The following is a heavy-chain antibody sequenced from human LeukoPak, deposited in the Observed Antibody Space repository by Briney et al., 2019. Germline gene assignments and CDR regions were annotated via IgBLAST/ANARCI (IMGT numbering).Heavy chain of an antibody. V-gene: IGHV3-11*03. CDR3: ARHGKHNDFDY. D-gene: IGHD4-23*01. Sequence: GGSLRLSCAAPGFTFSDYYMSWIRQTPGKGLEWVSYISGSTTYIKYAGSVKGRFTISRDNAKNSLYLQMNSLRAEDTAVYYCARHGKHNDFDYWGQGTLVTVSS. CDR2: ISGSTTYI. J-gene: IGHJ4*02. CDR1: GFTFSDYY.